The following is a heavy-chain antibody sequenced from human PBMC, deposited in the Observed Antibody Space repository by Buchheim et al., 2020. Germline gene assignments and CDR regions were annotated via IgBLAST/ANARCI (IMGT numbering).Heavy chain of an antibody. Sequence: QVQLQKSGPGLVKPSETLSLTCTVSGGSISSYYWSWIRQPPGKGLEWIGYIYYSGSTNYNPSLKSRVTITVDTSKNQFSLKLSSVTAADTSLYYCAGHPYSIIMTVEYFDLWGRGNL. CDR2: IYYSGST. D-gene: IGHD3-22*01. CDR3: AGHPYSIIMTVEYFDL. J-gene: IGHJ2*01. CDR1: GGSISSYY. V-gene: IGHV4-59*08.